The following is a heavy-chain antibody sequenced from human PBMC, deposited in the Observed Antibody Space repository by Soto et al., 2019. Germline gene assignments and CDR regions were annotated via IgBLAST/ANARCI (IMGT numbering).Heavy chain of an antibody. CDR3: ARRIAVAGKEWYFDY. Sequence: GASVKVSCKASGGTFSSYAISWVRQAPGQGLEWMGGIIPIFGTANYAQKFQGRVTITADESTSTAYMELSSLRSEDTAVYYCARRIAVAGKEWYFDYWGQGTLVTVSS. CDR1: GGTFSSYA. V-gene: IGHV1-69*13. CDR2: IIPIFGTA. D-gene: IGHD6-19*01. J-gene: IGHJ4*02.